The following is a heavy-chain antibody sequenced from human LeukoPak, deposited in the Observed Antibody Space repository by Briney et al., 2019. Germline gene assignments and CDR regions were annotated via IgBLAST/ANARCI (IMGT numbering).Heavy chain of an antibody. Sequence: GESLKISCKGSGYTFTRNWIGGVRQMPGKGLEGMGIIYPGDSNTRYNPSFQGQVTISADKSINTAYLQWSSLKASDTAMYYCARRVVNNRNWYFNLWGRGTLVTVSS. V-gene: IGHV5-51*01. CDR3: ARRVVNNRNWYFNL. J-gene: IGHJ2*01. CDR1: GYTFTRNW. CDR2: IYPGDSNT. D-gene: IGHD4-23*01.